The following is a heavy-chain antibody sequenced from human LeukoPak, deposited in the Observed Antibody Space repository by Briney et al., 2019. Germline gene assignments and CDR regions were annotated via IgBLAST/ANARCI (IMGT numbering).Heavy chain of an antibody. CDR3: TRHDPGGYSYSYYYYGMDV. CDR1: GFTFGDYA. Sequence: PGGSLRLSCTASGFTFGDYAMSWFRQAPGKGLEWVGFIRSKAYGGTTEYAAPVKGRFTISRDDSKSIAYLQMNSLKTEDTAVYYCTRHDPGGYSYSYYYYGMDVWGQGTTVTVSS. V-gene: IGHV3-49*03. J-gene: IGHJ6*02. D-gene: IGHD5-18*01. CDR2: IRSKAYGGTT.